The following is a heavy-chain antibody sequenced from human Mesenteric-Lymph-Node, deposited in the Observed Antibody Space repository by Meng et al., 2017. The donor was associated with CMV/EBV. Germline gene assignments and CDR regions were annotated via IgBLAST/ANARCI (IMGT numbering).Heavy chain of an antibody. D-gene: IGHD4/OR15-4a*01. CDR3: ARHLPATMVTVAFDS. J-gene: IGHJ4*02. Sequence: GGSISSGRYYWGWVRQSPGKGLEWIGSVYYTGSTFYNPSLKSRVTISADSSKNQFSLKVSSVTAADTAVYYCARHLPATMVTVAFDSWGQGALVTVSS. CDR2: VYYTGST. CDR1: GGSISSGRYY. V-gene: IGHV4-39*01.